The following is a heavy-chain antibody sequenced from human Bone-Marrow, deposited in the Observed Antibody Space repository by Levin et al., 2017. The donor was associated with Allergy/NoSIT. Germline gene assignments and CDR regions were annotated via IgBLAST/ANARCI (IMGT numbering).Heavy chain of an antibody. D-gene: IGHD3-10*01. CDR3: ACIRSGRYYGMNV. Sequence: PGGSLRLSCTVSGTSITNFYWNWIRQSPGRGLEWIGYISYSGSTDYNPSLKSRVTISEDTSKNQFSLKLTSVTAADTAIYYCACIRSGRYYGMNVWGQGTTVTVSS. CDR1: GTSITNFY. J-gene: IGHJ6*02. V-gene: IGHV4-59*01. CDR2: ISYSGST.